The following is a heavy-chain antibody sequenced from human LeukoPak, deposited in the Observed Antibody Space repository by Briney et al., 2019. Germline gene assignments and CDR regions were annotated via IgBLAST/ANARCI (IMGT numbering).Heavy chain of an antibody. CDR3: ASLDFWSGSVYFDY. CDR2: IYYSGST. CDR1: GGSISSYY. D-gene: IGHD3-3*01. J-gene: IGHJ4*02. Sequence: PSETLSPTCTVSGGSISSYYWSWIRQPPGKGLEWIGYIYYSGSTNYNPSLKSRVTISVDTSKNQFSLKLSSVTAADTAVYYCASLDFWSGSVYFDYRGQGTLVTVSS. V-gene: IGHV4-59*08.